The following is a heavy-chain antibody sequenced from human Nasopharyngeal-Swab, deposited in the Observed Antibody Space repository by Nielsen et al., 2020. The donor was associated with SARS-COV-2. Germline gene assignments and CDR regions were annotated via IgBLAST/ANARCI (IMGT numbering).Heavy chain of an antibody. CDR3: ARGPPGYCSSTSCSYYYYYMDV. J-gene: IGHJ6*03. D-gene: IGHD2-2*03. V-gene: IGHV1-46*01. Sequence: ASVKVSCKASGYTFTSYYMHWVRQAPGQGLEWMGIINPSGGSTSYAKKFQGRVTMTRDTSTSTVYMELSSLRSEDTAVYYCARGPPGYCSSTSCSYYYYYMDVWGKGTPVTVSS. CDR2: INPSGGST. CDR1: GYTFTSYY.